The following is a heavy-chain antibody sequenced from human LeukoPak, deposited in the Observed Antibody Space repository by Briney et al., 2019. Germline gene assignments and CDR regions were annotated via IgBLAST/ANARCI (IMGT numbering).Heavy chain of an antibody. J-gene: IGHJ5*02. CDR2: IYSGGST. CDR3: ARHDWFDP. Sequence: GGSLRLSCAASGFAVSSDYINWVRQAPGKGLEWVSVIYSGGSTYFADSVKGRFTISRDNSKNTLYLQMNSLRAEGTAVYYCARHDWFDPWGQGTLVTVSS. V-gene: IGHV3-66*04. CDR1: GFAVSSDY.